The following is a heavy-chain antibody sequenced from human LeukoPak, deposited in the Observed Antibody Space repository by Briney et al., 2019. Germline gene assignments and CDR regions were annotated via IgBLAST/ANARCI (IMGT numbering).Heavy chain of an antibody. CDR1: GCSLSSHS. J-gene: IGHJ4*02. V-gene: IGHV3-30*18. D-gene: IGHD1-26*01. CDR3: AKDVRGSTSPDY. Sequence: GGTLRLSCVASGCSLSSHSVYWVRQAPGHGLEWVAIVSYEETFTSFADSVKGRFTISRDDSNGTVFLQMNSLRPEDTAVYYCAKDVRGSTSPDYWGQGTLVTVSS. CDR2: VSYEETFT.